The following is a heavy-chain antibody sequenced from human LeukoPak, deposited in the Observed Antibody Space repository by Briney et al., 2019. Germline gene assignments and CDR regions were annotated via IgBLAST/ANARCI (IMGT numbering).Heavy chain of an antibody. CDR3: AREILYDSTGYYL. CDR2: VYYSGST. CDR1: GGSISTYY. J-gene: IGHJ4*02. D-gene: IGHD3-22*01. Sequence: SETLSLTCTVSGGSISTYYLSWIRQPAGRGLEWIGSVYYSGSTYYNPSLNIRVTISVDTSKNQFSLNLRSVTAADTAVYYCAREILYDSTGYYLWGQGTLVTVSS. V-gene: IGHV4-4*07.